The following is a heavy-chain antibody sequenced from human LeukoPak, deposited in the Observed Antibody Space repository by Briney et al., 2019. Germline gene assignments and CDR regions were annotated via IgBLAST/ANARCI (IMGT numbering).Heavy chain of an antibody. CDR1: GGSISSYY. Sequence: SETLSLTCTVSGGSISSYYWSWIRQPPGKGLEWIGYIYYSGSTNYNPSLKSRVTISVDTSKNQFSLKLSSVTAADTAVYYCARGVVVVVAATRKVPNWFDPWGQGTLVTVSS. D-gene: IGHD2-15*01. CDR3: ARGVVVVVAATRKVPNWFDP. CDR2: IYYSGST. J-gene: IGHJ5*02. V-gene: IGHV4-59*01.